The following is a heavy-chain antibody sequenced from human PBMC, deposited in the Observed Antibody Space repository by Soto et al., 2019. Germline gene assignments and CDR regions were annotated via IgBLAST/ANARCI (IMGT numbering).Heavy chain of an antibody. V-gene: IGHV3-11*05. CDR1: GFTFSDYY. CDR2: ISSSSSYT. J-gene: IGHJ2*01. Sequence: QVQLVESGGGLVKPGGSLRLSCAASGFTFSDYYMSWIRQAPGKGLEWVSYISSSSSYTNYADSVKGRFTISRDNAKNSLYLPMNSLRAEDTAVYYCARGITMVRGVYLVWWYFDLWGRGTLVTVSS. CDR3: ARGITMVRGVYLVWWYFDL. D-gene: IGHD3-10*01.